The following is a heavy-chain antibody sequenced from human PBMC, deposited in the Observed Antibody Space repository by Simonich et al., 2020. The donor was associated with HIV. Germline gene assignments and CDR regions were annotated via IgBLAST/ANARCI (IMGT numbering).Heavy chain of an antibody. Sequence: QVQLQQWGAGLLKPSETLSLTCAVYGGSFSGDYWSWIRQPPGKGLVWIGEINHSGSTHYNPSLKSRVTLSVDTSKNQFSLKLSSVTAADTAVYYCARGFYQRLYYFDYWGQGTLVTVSS. CDR1: GGSFSGDY. CDR3: ARGFYQRLYYFDY. J-gene: IGHJ4*02. CDR2: INHSGST. D-gene: IGHD2-2*01. V-gene: IGHV4-34*01.